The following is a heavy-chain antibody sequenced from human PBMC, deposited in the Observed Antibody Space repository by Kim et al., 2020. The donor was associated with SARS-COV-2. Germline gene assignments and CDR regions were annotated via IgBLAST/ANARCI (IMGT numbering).Heavy chain of an antibody. CDR1: GFTFSSYA. D-gene: IGHD3-22*01. CDR2: ISGSGGST. V-gene: IGHV3-23*01. CDR3: AKVWVALIVVGPGHAFDI. J-gene: IGHJ3*02. Sequence: GGSLRLSCAASGFTFSSYAMSWVRQAPGKGLEWVSAISGSGGSTYYADSVKGRFTISRDNSKNTLYLQMNSLRAEDTAVYYCAKVWVALIVVGPGHAFDIWGQGTMVTVSS.